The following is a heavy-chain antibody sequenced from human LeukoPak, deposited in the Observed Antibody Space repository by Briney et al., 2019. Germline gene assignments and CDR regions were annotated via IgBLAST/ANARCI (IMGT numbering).Heavy chain of an antibody. V-gene: IGHV1-2*02. Sequence: VASVKVSCKASGYTFTGYYMHWVRQAPGQGLEWMGWINPNSGGTNYAQKFQGRVTMTRDTSISTAYMELSRLRSDDTAVYYCASSVIGYKRWFDPWGQGTLVTVSS. CDR2: INPNSGGT. J-gene: IGHJ5*02. D-gene: IGHD2-2*02. CDR1: GYTFTGYY. CDR3: ASSVIGYKRWFDP.